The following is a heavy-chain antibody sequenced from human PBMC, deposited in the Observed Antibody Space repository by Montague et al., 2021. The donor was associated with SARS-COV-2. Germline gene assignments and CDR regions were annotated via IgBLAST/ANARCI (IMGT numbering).Heavy chain of an antibody. D-gene: IGHD3-16*01. CDR1: GGFIRNYY. CDR2: IYSSGSI. V-gene: IGHV4-4*07. Sequence: SETLSLTCNVSGGFIRNYYWSWIRQPAGKGLEWIGRIYSSGSINYNPSLKTRITLSVDTSKNQLSLRLNPVTAADTAVYYCARNPGEYYGMDVWGQGTTVTVSS. CDR3: ARNPGEYYGMDV. J-gene: IGHJ6*02.